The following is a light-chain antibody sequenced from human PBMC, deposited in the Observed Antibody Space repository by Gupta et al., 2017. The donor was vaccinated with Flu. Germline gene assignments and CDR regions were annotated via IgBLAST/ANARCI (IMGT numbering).Light chain of an antibody. CDR3: SSYAGSSTLV. V-gene: IGLV2-23*02. Sequence: QSALTQPASVSGSPGQSITISCTGTSSDVGRYNLVSWYQQHPGQAPKLMIYEVIKRPAGVSNRFSGSKSGNTASLTISGLQAEDKADYYCSSYAGSSTLVFGGGTRLTVL. CDR1: SSDVGRYNL. CDR2: EVI. J-gene: IGLJ2*01.